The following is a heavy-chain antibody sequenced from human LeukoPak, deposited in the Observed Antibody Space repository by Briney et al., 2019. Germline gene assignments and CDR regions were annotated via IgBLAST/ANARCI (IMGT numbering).Heavy chain of an antibody. V-gene: IGHV1-2*02. CDR2: INPNSGGT. Sequence: ASVKVSCKASGYTFTGYYMHWVRQAPGQGLEWMGWINPNSGGTNYAQKFQGRVTMTRDTSISTAYMELSRLRSDDTAVYYCARVDIVVAPAAMRYYYYYMDVWGKGTTVTVSS. D-gene: IGHD2-2*01. CDR3: ARVDIVVAPAAMRYYYYYMDV. CDR1: GYTFTGYY. J-gene: IGHJ6*03.